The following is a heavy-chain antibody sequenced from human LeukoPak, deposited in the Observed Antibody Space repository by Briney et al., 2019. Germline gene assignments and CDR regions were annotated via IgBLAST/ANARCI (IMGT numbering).Heavy chain of an antibody. CDR3: ARVGSVVVVAATGRYNWFDP. CDR2: MNPNSGNT. V-gene: IGHV1-8*01. Sequence: ASVKVSCKAPGYTFTSYDINWVRQATGQGLEWMGWMNPNSGNTGYAQKFQGRVTMTRNSSISTAYMELSSLRSEDTAVYYCARVGSVVVVAATGRYNWFDPWGQGTLVTVSS. D-gene: IGHD2-15*01. J-gene: IGHJ5*02. CDR1: GYTFTSYD.